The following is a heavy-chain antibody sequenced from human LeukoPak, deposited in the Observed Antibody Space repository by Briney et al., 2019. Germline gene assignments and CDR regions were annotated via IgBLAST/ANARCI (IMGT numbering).Heavy chain of an antibody. CDR1: GYTFTDYY. Sequence: APVKVSCKASGYTFTDYYMHWVRQAPGQGLEWMGRMNPNSGGANYAQKFQDRVTMTRDTSINTAYMGLSRLRSDDTAVYYCARPAVAGYYYMDVWGKGTTVTVSS. J-gene: IGHJ6*03. D-gene: IGHD6-19*01. CDR2: MNPNSGGA. V-gene: IGHV1-2*06. CDR3: ARPAVAGYYYMDV.